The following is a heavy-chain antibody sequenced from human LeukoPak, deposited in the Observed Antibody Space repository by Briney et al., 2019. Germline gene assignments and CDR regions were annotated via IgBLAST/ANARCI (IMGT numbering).Heavy chain of an antibody. CDR2: IYTSGST. CDR3: ARGADFWSGYSDLYYFDY. V-gene: IGHV4-61*02. D-gene: IGHD3-3*01. J-gene: IGHJ4*02. Sequence: SETLSLTCTVSGGPISSGSYYWSWIRQPAGKGLKWIGRIYTSGSTNYNPSLKSRVTISVDTSKNQFSLKLSSVTAADTAVYYCARGADFWSGYSDLYYFDYWGQGTLVTVSS. CDR1: GGPISSGSYY.